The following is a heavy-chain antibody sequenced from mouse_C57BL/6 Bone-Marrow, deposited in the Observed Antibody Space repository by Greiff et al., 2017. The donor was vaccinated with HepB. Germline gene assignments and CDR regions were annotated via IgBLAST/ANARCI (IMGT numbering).Heavy chain of an antibody. CDR3: AREGPYYYAMDY. CDR2: IYPRSGNT. CDR1: GYTFTSYG. D-gene: IGHD3-3*01. Sequence: VKLMESGAELARPGASVKLSCKASGYTFTSYGISWVKQRTGQGLEWIGEIYPRSGNTYYNEKFKGKATLTADKSSSTAYMELRSLTSEDSAVYFCAREGPYYYAMDYWGQGTSVTVSS. J-gene: IGHJ4*01. V-gene: IGHV1-81*01.